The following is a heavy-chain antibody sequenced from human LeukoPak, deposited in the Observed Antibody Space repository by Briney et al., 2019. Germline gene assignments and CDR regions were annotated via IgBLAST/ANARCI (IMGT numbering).Heavy chain of an antibody. CDR1: GYSISSGYY. Sequence: SETLSLTCAVSGYSISSGYYRVWIRQPPGKGLEWIGSIYHSGSTYYNPSLKSRVTISVDTSKNQFSLKLSSVTAADTAVYYCARHAGYYYYMDVWGKGTTVTVSS. CDR2: IYHSGST. V-gene: IGHV4-38-2*01. J-gene: IGHJ6*03. CDR3: ARHAGYYYYMDV. D-gene: IGHD1-14*01.